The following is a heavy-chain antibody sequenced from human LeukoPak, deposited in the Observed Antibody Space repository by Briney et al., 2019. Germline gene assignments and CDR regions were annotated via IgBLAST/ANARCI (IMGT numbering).Heavy chain of an antibody. CDR2: IIPIFGTA. Sequence: GASVKVSCTASGGTFSSYAISWVRQAPGQGLEWMGRIIPIFGTANYAQKFQGRVTITTDESTSTAYMELSSLRSEDTAVYYCARDLSYLGYPSFDYWGQGTLVTVSS. CDR3: ARDLSYLGYPSFDY. D-gene: IGHD2/OR15-2a*01. CDR1: GGTFSSYA. J-gene: IGHJ4*02. V-gene: IGHV1-69*05.